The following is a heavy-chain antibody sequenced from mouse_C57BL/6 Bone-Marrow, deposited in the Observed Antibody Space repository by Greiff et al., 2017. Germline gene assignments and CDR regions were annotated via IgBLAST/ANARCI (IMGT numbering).Heavy chain of an antibody. V-gene: IGHV1-55*01. J-gene: IGHJ2*01. CDR3: ARSGPLGRSIDY. CDR1: GYTFTSYW. CDR2: IYPTSGRT. D-gene: IGHD4-1*01. Sequence: LQQPGAELVKPGASVKMSCKASGYTFTSYWITWVKQRPGQGLEWIGDIYPTSGRTNYNEKFKSKAILTVDTSSNTAYMRLSSLTSEDSAVFYGARSGPLGRSIDYWGQGTTLTVSS.